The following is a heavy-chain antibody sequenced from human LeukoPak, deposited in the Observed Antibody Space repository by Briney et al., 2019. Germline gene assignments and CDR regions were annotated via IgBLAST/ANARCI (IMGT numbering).Heavy chain of an antibody. J-gene: IGHJ4*02. CDR3: ARGRYYDSSGYHPGFDY. CDR2: MNPNSGNT. CDR1: GGTFSSYA. V-gene: IGHV1-8*02. Sequence: ASVKVSCKASGGTFSSYAISWVRQATGQVLEWMGWMNPNSGNTGYAQKFQGRVTMTRNTSISTAYMELSSLRSEDAAVYYCARGRYYDSSGYHPGFDYWGQGTLVTVSS. D-gene: IGHD3-22*01.